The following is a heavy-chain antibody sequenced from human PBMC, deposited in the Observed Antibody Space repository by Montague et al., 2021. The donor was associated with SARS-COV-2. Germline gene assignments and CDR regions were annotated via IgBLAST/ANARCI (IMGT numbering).Heavy chain of an antibody. CDR1: GDSVSSNTPA. Sequence: CAISGDSVSSNTPARNWNRHSPSSGLEWLGGTCFRSKWYYDYAVSVKSRMTISPDTSKNHFSLQLSSVTPEDRAMYYCARDPRYSLSWSFDYWGQGTLVTVSS. D-gene: IGHD6-13*01. V-gene: IGHV6-1*01. J-gene: IGHJ4*02. CDR3: ARDPRYSLSWSFDY. CDR2: TCFRSKWYY.